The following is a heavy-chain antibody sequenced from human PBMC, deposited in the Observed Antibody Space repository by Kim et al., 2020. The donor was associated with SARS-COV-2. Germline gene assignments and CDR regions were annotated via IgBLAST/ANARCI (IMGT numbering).Heavy chain of an antibody. CDR3: ARHESWSLDF. V-gene: IGHV3-74*01. D-gene: IGHD6-13*01. CDR1: GFTFSSHW. J-gene: IGHJ4*02. CDR2: IDGDGSMT. Sequence: GGSLRLSCAASGFTFSSHWMHWVRQVPGKGLEWVSRIDGDGSMTDYADSVKGRFTISRDNTKSTLYQQMNRLRVDDTALYYCARHESWSLDFWGQGTLVTVSS.